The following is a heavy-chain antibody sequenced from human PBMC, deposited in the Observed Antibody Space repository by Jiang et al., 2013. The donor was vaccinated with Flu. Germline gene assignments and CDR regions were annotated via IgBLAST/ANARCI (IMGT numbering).Heavy chain of an antibody. V-gene: IGHV4-59*08. D-gene: IGHD2-15*01. CDR1: AGSISGYY. CDR2: KYYSGGSN. J-gene: IGHJ4*02. CDR3: ARLSCSDGSCYEAY. Sequence: SLTCIVSAGSISGYYWSWIRQPPGKGLEWIGYKYYSGGSNYNYNPSLKSRVTISVDTSKKQISLHLSSVTAADTAVYYCARLSCSDGSCYEAYWGQGTLVTVSS.